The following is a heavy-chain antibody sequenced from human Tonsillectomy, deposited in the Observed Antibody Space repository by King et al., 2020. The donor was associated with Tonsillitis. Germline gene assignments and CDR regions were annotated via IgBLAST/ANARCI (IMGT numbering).Heavy chain of an antibody. Sequence: VQLVESGGGLVKPGGSLRLSCAASGFTFSTAWMSWVRQAPGKGLEWIGRIKSKTEGEATEYAAPVQGRSTVSRDDSSTTPYLQMNSLKTEDTAVYYCSTDSRQATVGRERNTFDIWGQGTMVTVSS. V-gene: IGHV3-15*01. CDR3: STDSRQATVGRERNTFDI. CDR2: IKSKTEGEAT. J-gene: IGHJ3*02. CDR1: GFTFSTAW. D-gene: IGHD6-13*01.